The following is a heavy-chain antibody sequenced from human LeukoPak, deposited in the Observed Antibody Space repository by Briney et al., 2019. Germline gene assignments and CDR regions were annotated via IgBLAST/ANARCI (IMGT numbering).Heavy chain of an antibody. D-gene: IGHD3-10*01. Sequence: SETLSLTCAVYGGSFSDFNWTWIRQPPGKGREWTGEIGDNGSTNYNPSLKGRVTILIDTSNNKFSLKVTSVTAADTAVYYCARGGTYALAWGQGTLVTVSS. J-gene: IGHJ5*02. V-gene: IGHV4-34*01. CDR3: ARGGTYALA. CDR2: IGDNGST. CDR1: GGSFSDFN.